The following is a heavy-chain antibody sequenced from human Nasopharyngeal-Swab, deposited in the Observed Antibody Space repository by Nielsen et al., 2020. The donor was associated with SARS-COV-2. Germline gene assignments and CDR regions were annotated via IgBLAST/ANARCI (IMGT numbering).Heavy chain of an antibody. D-gene: IGHD3-3*01. V-gene: IGHV3-11*04. J-gene: IGHJ6*02. CDR1: GFTFSGYY. Sequence: GESLKISCAASGFTFSGYYMSWIRQAPGKGLERVSYISSSGSTIYYADSVKGRFTISRDNAKNSLYLQMNSLRAEDTAVYYCARVSWSDYDFWSGYYKSSYYYGMDVWGQGTTVTVSS. CDR2: ISSSGSTI. CDR3: ARVSWSDYDFWSGYYKSSYYYGMDV.